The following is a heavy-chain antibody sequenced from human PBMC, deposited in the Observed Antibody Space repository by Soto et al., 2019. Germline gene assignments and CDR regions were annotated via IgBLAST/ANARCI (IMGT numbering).Heavy chain of an antibody. CDR1: GGSFSGYY. Sequence: SETLSLTCAVYGGSFSGYYWGWIRQPPGKGLEWIGEINHSGSTNYNPSLKSRVTISVDTSKNQFSLKLSSVTAADTAVYYCATLLTIFGAARPDWGQRTLVTVAS. CDR2: INHSGST. V-gene: IGHV4-34*01. CDR3: ATLLTIFGAARPD. J-gene: IGHJ4*02. D-gene: IGHD3-3*01.